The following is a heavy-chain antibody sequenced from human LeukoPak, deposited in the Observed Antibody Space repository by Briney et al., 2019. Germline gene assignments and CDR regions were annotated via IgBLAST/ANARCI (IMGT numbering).Heavy chain of an antibody. CDR1: GGSIISYY. V-gene: IGHV4-59*01. CDR3: ARDLLRYGFDS. CDR2: LYYSGST. J-gene: IGHJ4*02. D-gene: IGHD5-18*01. Sequence: PSETLSLTCTVSGGSIISYYWSWIRQPPGKGLEWIGFLYYSGSTNYNPTLKSRVTISADTSKNQFSLKLSSVTAADTAVYYCARDLLRYGFDSWGQGTLVTVSS.